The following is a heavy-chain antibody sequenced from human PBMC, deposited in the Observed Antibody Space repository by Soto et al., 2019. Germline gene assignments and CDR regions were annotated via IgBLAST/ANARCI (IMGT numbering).Heavy chain of an antibody. J-gene: IGHJ6*02. CDR1: GFTFNNYG. CDR3: AKDPILTGYAYYYYYGMDV. Sequence: QSVGSLRLSCAASGFTFNNYGTSWVRQAPGKGLEWVSGISGSGGSTYYADSVKGRFTISRDNSKNTLYLQMNSLRAEDTAVYYCAKDPILTGYAYYYYYGMDVWGQGTTVTVSS. V-gene: IGHV3-23*01. D-gene: IGHD3-9*01. CDR2: ISGSGGST.